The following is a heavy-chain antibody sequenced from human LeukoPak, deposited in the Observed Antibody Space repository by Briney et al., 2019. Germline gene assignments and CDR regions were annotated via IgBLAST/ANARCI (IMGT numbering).Heavy chain of an antibody. Sequence: ASVKVSCKASGYTFTGCYMHWVRQAPGQGLEWMGWINPNSGGTNYAQKFQGRVTMTRDTSISTAYMELSRLRSDDTAVYYCAREDYGGYVGDYWGQGTLVTVSS. D-gene: IGHD4-17*01. V-gene: IGHV1-2*02. CDR3: AREDYGGYVGDY. J-gene: IGHJ4*02. CDR2: INPNSGGT. CDR1: GYTFTGCY.